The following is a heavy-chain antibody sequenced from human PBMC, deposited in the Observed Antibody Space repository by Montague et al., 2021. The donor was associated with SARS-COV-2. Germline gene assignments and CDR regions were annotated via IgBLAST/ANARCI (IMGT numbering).Heavy chain of an antibody. Sequence: SETLSLTCAVFDGSFSDFYWSWIRQPPGKGLEWIGEISHSGTTYYNPSLKSRVTISVDTSKNQFSLKLKSVAAADAAVYYCASGDDNGSGYLDVWGKGTMVTVSS. CDR1: DGSFSDFY. J-gene: IGHJ6*03. CDR2: ISHSGTT. CDR3: ASGDDNGSGYLDV. V-gene: IGHV4-34*01. D-gene: IGHD1-26*01.